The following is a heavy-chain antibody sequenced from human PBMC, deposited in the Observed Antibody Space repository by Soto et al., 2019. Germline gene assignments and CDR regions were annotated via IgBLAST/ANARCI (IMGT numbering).Heavy chain of an antibody. CDR1: GYIFTSYW. Sequence: GESLKISCNGSGYIFTSYWIGWVRQMPGKGLEWMGIIYPGDSDTRYSPSFQGQVTISADKSISTAYLQWSSLKASDTAMYYCARLSGDGYNSYYYGMDVWGQGTTVTVSS. V-gene: IGHV5-51*01. D-gene: IGHD5-12*01. CDR2: IYPGDSDT. J-gene: IGHJ6*02. CDR3: ARLSGDGYNSYYYGMDV.